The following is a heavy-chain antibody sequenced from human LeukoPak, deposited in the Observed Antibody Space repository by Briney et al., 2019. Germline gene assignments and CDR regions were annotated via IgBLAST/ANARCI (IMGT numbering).Heavy chain of an antibody. D-gene: IGHD2-2*01. V-gene: IGHV4-4*02. CDR1: GGSISSSNW. CDR2: IYHSGST. Sequence: SETLSLTCAVSGGSISSSNWWSWVRQPPGKGLEWIGEIYHSGSTNYNPSLKSRVTISVDKSKNQFSLKLSSVTAADTAVYYCARAIVVVPAATNWFDPWGQGTLVTVSS. J-gene: IGHJ5*02. CDR3: ARAIVVVPAATNWFDP.